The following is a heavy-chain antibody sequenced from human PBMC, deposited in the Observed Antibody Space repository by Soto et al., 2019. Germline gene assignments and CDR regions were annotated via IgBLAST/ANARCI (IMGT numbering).Heavy chain of an antibody. V-gene: IGHV3-23*01. CDR1: GFTFSSYA. D-gene: IGHD2-2*01. Sequence: EVQLLESGGGLVQPGGSLRLSCAASGFTFSSYAMSWVRQAPGKGLEWVSAISGSGGSTYYADSVKGRFTISRDNSKNTLYLQMNSLRAEDTAVYYCAKDQQGTDYYYYGMDVWDQGTTVTVSS. CDR2: ISGSGGST. J-gene: IGHJ6*02. CDR3: AKDQQGTDYYYYGMDV.